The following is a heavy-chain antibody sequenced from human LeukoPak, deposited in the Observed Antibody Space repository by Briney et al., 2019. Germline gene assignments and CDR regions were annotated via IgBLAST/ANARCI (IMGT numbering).Heavy chain of an antibody. D-gene: IGHD5-18*01. CDR2: INPNSGGT. Sequence: ASVKVSFKSSGYTFTGYYMHWVRQAPGQGLEWMGWINPNSGGTNYAQKFQGRVTMTRDTSISTAYMELSRLRSDDTAVYYCAREIGPIQLHLWGSAFDYWGQGTLVTVSS. V-gene: IGHV1-2*02. CDR3: AREIGPIQLHLWGSAFDY. J-gene: IGHJ4*02. CDR1: GYTFTGYY.